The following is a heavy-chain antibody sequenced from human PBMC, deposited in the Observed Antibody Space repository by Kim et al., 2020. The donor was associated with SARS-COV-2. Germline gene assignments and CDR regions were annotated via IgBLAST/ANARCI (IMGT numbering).Heavy chain of an antibody. CDR3: VKTTWEGDSAKEDD. CDR2: IYSKWGSP. D-gene: IGHD5-12*01. CDR1: GFTFSRYA. Sequence: GGSLRLSCSASGFTFSRYAMDLVRQAPGKGLEEVSGIYSKWGSPNYAKLGEGRFHIPRDKSKNTPEPQMNRPRTEENAGYYCVKTTWEGDSAKEDDWGQG. V-gene: IGHV3-64D*06. J-gene: IGHJ4*01.